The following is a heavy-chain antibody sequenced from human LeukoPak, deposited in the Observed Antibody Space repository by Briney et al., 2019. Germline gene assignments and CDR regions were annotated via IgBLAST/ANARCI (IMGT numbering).Heavy chain of an antibody. CDR1: GFTFRIHA. V-gene: IGHV3-23*01. CDR2: ISGSDANT. D-gene: IGHD3-10*01. Sequence: PGGSLRLSCAASGFTFRIHAMSWVRQAPGKGLEWVSSISGSDANTYYADSVKGRFTISRDNAKNTVFLQMSSLRAEDTALYYCARKSASGNYPLDYWGQGTLVTVSS. J-gene: IGHJ4*02. CDR3: ARKSASGNYPLDY.